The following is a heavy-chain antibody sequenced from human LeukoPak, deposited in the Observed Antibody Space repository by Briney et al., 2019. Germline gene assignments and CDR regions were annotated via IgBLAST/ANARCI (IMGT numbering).Heavy chain of an antibody. CDR3: ARDHGAGGSYLVYYGMDV. CDR1: GYTFTSYY. Sequence: ASVKVSGKASGYTFTSYYMHWVRQAPGQGLGGMGIINPSGGSTSYAQKFQGRVTMTSDTSTSTVYMELSSLRSEDTAVYYCARDHGAGGSYLVYYGMDVWGQGTTVPVSS. D-gene: IGHD1-26*01. V-gene: IGHV1-46*01. CDR2: INPSGGST. J-gene: IGHJ6*02.